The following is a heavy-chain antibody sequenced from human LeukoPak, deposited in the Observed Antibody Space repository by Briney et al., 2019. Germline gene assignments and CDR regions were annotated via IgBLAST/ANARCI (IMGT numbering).Heavy chain of an antibody. CDR2: IYYSGST. CDR3: AALPPRFSDLEGAFDI. CDR1: GGSISSGDYY. V-gene: IGHV4-30-4*08. D-gene: IGHD1-1*01. Sequence: SETLSLTCTVSGGSISSGDYYWSWIRQPPGKGLEWIGYIYYSGSTYYNPSLKSRVTISVDTSKNQFSLKLSSVTAADTAVYYCAALPPRFSDLEGAFDIRGQGTMVTVSP. J-gene: IGHJ3*02.